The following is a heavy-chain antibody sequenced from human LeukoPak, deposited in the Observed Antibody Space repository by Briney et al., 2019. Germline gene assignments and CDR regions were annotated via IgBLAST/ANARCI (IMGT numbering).Heavy chain of an antibody. Sequence: GSSVKVSCKASGGTFSSYAINWVRQATGQGLEWMGWMNPNSGNTGYAQKFQGRVTMTRNTSISTAYMELSSLRSEDTAVYYCAKYYYGSGSYYNANWFDPWGQGTLVTVSS. V-gene: IGHV1-8*02. CDR3: AKYYYGSGSYYNANWFDP. CDR2: MNPNSGNT. CDR1: GGTFSSYA. D-gene: IGHD3-10*01. J-gene: IGHJ5*02.